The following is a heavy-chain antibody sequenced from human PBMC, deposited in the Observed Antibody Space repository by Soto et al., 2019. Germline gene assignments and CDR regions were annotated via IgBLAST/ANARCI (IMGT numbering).Heavy chain of an antibody. J-gene: IGHJ2*01. CDR2: SANDASSE. V-gene: IGHV3-30-3*01. Sequence: QVQLVESGGGVVQGGGSLRLSCAASGFTLSGYPMHWVRQAPGKGLEWVAISANDASSEHYAVSVKGRFTISRDNSENTLDLQMNSRRAEETALYYCARDGSANWYFDWYFDLWGRGTVVTVSS. D-gene: IGHD2-2*01. CDR1: GFTLSGYP. CDR3: ARDGSANWYFDWYFDL.